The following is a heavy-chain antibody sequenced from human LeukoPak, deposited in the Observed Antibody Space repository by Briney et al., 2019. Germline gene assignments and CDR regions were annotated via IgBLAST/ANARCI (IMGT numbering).Heavy chain of an antibody. V-gene: IGHV3-48*04. CDR2: ISSSGSTI. D-gene: IGHD3-22*01. CDR1: AFTFSSYG. CDR3: ARAHYYDSSGLDF. Sequence: GVSLTLSCAASAFTFSSYGMSWLRQAPGKGRKWVSYISSSGSTIYYTDSLKGRFTISRDNAKNSLYLQMNSLRAEDTSVYYCARAHYYDSSGLDFWGQGTLVTVSS. J-gene: IGHJ4*02.